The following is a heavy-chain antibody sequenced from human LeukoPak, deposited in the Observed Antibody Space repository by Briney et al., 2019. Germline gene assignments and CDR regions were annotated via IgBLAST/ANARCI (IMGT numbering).Heavy chain of an antibody. CDR3: TTMVRGRGAFDI. V-gene: IGHV3-9*01. CDR2: ISWNSGSI. Sequence: GRSLRLSCAASGFTFDDYAMHWVRQAPGKGLEWVSGISWNSGSIGYADSVKGRFTISRDNAKNSLYLQMNSLRAEDTAVYYCTTMVRGRGAFDIWGQGTMVTVSS. D-gene: IGHD3-10*01. CDR1: GFTFDDYA. J-gene: IGHJ3*02.